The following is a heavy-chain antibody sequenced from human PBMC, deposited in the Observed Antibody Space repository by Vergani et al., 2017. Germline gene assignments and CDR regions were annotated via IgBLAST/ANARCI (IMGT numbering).Heavy chain of an antibody. D-gene: IGHD1-26*01. J-gene: IGHJ6*03. CDR3: ARVAASGSYYYYYYYYMDV. CDR1: GFTFSSYG. V-gene: IGHV3-33*01. Sequence: QVQLVESGGGVVQPGRSLRLSCAASGFTFSSYGMHWVRQAPGKGLEWVAVIWYDGSNKYYADSVKGRFTISRDNSKNTLYLQMNSLRAEDTAVYYCARVAASGSYYYYYYYYMDVWGKGTTVTVSS. CDR2: IWYDGSNK.